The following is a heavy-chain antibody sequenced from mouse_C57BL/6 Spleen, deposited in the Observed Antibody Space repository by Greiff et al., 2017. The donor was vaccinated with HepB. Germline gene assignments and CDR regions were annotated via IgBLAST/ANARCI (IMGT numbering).Heavy chain of an antibody. CDR1: GYTFTSYW. Sequence: QVQLKQPGAELVKPGASVKMSCKASGYTFTSYWITWVKQRPGQGLEWIGDIYPGSGSTNYNEKFKSKATLTVDTSSSTAYMQLSSLTSEDSAVYYCASQRALTGRGFAYWGQGTLVTVSA. CDR2: IYPGSGST. V-gene: IGHV1-55*01. D-gene: IGHD4-1*01. J-gene: IGHJ3*01. CDR3: ASQRALTGRGFAY.